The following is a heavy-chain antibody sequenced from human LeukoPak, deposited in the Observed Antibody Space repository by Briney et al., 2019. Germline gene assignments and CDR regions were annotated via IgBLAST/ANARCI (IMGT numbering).Heavy chain of an antibody. Sequence: SETLSLTCTVSGGSISSNYWSWIRQPAGKGLEWIGRIYSSGSTNYNPSLRSRVTMSVDTSKNQFSLKLSSVTAADTAVYYCARRAVRGVIGEAWGQGTLVTVSS. CDR2: IYSSGST. V-gene: IGHV4-4*07. CDR3: ARRAVRGVIGEA. CDR1: GGSISSNY. J-gene: IGHJ5*02. D-gene: IGHD3-10*01.